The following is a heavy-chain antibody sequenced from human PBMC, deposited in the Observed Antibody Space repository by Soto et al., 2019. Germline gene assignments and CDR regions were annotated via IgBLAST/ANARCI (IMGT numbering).Heavy chain of an antibody. Sequence: GGSLRLSCAASGFTFSSYEMNWVRQAPGKGLEWVSYISSSGSTIYYADSVKGRFTISRDNAKNSLYLQMNSLRAEDTAVYYCARAPGVVVAAGAAWFDPWGQGTLVTV. CDR1: GFTFSSYE. J-gene: IGHJ5*02. D-gene: IGHD2-15*01. CDR2: ISSSGSTI. CDR3: ARAPGVVVAAGAAWFDP. V-gene: IGHV3-48*03.